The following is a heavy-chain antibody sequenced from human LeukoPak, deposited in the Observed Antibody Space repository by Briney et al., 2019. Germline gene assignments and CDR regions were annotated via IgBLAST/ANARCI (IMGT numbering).Heavy chain of an antibody. Sequence: SVKVSCKASGGTFSSYAISWVRQAPGQGLEWMGRIIPILGIANYAQKFQGRVTITADKPTSTAYMELSSLRSEDTAVYYCARAHSGSYFAYWGQGTLVTVSS. D-gene: IGHD1-26*01. CDR3: ARAHSGSYFAY. CDR2: IIPILGIA. CDR1: GGTFSSYA. V-gene: IGHV1-69*04. J-gene: IGHJ4*02.